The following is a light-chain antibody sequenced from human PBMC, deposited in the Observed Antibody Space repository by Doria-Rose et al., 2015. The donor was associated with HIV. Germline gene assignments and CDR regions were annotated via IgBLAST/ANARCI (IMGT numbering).Light chain of an antibody. V-gene: IGKV3-20*01. CDR3: HQYGTSWT. CDR2: DGS. Sequence: PSPGTLSLSPGERATLSCRASQSFSSTYLAWYQQTPDQAPSLLIYDGSTRSTGIPDRFSASGSGTDFTLTINRLEPEDFALYYCHQYGTSWTFGQGTKVEI. J-gene: IGKJ1*01. CDR1: QSFSSTY.